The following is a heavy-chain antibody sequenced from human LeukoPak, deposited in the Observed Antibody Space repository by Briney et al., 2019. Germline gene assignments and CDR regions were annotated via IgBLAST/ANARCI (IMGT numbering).Heavy chain of an antibody. V-gene: IGHV3-23*01. J-gene: IGHJ4*02. CDR1: GFTFSNYA. Sequence: GASLRLSCAASGFTFSNYAMSWVRQAPGKGLEWVSAITGSGGNTYYADSVKGRFTISRDNSKNTVFLQMNSLRAEDTGVYYCAKWGDYDVLTGYYVSDYWGQGTLVTVSS. D-gene: IGHD3-9*01. CDR2: ITGSGGNT. CDR3: AKWGDYDVLTGYYVSDY.